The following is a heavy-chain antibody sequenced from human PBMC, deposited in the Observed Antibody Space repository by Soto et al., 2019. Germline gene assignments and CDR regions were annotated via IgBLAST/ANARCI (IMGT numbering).Heavy chain of an antibody. J-gene: IGHJ4*02. CDR2: IIPILGIA. Sequence: QVQLVQSGAEVKKPGSSVKVSCKASGGTFSSYTISWVRQAPGQGLEWMGRIIPILGIANYAQKFQGRVTITADKSTSTAYMELSSLRSEDTAWYYCAREWNNGNPVDYWGQGTLVTVSS. CDR3: AREWNNGNPVDY. D-gene: IGHD1-20*01. CDR1: GGTFSSYT. V-gene: IGHV1-69*08.